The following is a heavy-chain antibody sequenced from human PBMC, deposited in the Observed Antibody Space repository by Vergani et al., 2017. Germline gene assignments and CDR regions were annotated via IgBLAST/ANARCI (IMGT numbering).Heavy chain of an antibody. V-gene: IGHV1-69*01. D-gene: IGHD1-1*01. Sequence: QVQLVQSGAEVKKPGSSVKVSCKASGGTFSSYAISWVRQAPGQGLEWMGGIIPIFGTANYAQKFQGRVTITADESTSTAYMELSSLRSEDTAVYYCARGRTKVNWNGRCGSGGYYYYYMDVWGKGTTVTVSS. CDR2: IIPIFGTA. J-gene: IGHJ6*03. CDR1: GGTFSSYA. CDR3: ARGRTKVNWNGRCGSGGYYYYYMDV.